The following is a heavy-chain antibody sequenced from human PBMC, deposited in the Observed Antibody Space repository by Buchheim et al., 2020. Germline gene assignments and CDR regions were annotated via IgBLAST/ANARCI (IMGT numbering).Heavy chain of an antibody. Sequence: QVQLVESGGGVVQPGRSLRLSCAASGFTFSSYGMHWVRQAPGKGPEWVAVIWHDGSNKYYADSVKGRFTISRDNSKHTLYLKMNSLRAEDTAVYYCARDPRYYDFWSGYSTNYYYYGMDVWGQGTT. CDR1: GFTFSSYG. CDR3: ARDPRYYDFWSGYSTNYYYYGMDV. D-gene: IGHD3-3*01. J-gene: IGHJ6*02. V-gene: IGHV3-33*01. CDR2: IWHDGSNK.